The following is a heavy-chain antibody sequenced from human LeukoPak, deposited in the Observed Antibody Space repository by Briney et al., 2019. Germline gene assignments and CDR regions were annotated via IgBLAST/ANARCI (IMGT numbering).Heavy chain of an antibody. Sequence: GGSLRLSCAASGFTFSSYGMHWVRQAPGKGLEWVAFIRYDGSNKYYADSVKGRFTISRDNSKNTLYLQMNSLRAEDTAVYYCAKRYSSDWYRRAGYFHDWGQGTLVTVSS. V-gene: IGHV3-30*02. CDR3: AKRYSSDWYRRAGYFHD. CDR1: GFTFSSYG. CDR2: IRYDGSNK. D-gene: IGHD6-19*01. J-gene: IGHJ1*01.